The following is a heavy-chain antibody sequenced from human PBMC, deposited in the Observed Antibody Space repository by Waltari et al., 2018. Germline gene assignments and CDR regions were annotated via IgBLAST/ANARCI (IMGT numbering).Heavy chain of an antibody. V-gene: IGHV1-46*01. J-gene: IGHJ4*02. CDR2: INPSGGST. Sequence: QVQLVQSGAEVKKPGASVKVSCKASGYTFTSYYMHWVRQAPGQGLEWMGIINPSGGSTSYAQKFQGRVTMTRDTSTSTVYMELSSLRSEDTAVYYCARVHTIFGVPAGFDYWGQGTLVTVSS. D-gene: IGHD3-3*01. CDR1: GYTFTSYY. CDR3: ARVHTIFGVPAGFDY.